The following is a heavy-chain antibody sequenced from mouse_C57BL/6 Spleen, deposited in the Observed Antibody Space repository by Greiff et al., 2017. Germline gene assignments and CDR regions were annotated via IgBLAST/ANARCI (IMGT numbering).Heavy chain of an antibody. CDR2: IDPSDSAT. D-gene: IGHD2-4*01. Sequence: QVQLQQPGAELVRPGSSVKLSCKASGYTFTSYWMHWVKQRPIQGLEWIGNIDPSDSATHYNQKFKDKATLTVDKSSSPAYMQLSSLTSEDSAVYYCARWDYDGDYAMDYWGQGTSVTVSS. J-gene: IGHJ4*01. CDR3: ARWDYDGDYAMDY. CDR1: GYTFTSYW. V-gene: IGHV1-52*01.